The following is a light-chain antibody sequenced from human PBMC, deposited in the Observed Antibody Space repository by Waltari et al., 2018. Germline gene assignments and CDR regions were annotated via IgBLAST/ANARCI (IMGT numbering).Light chain of an antibody. J-gene: IGLJ2*01. CDR1: SSPIGTGYD. CDR3: QSYDSGLSGHVV. Sequence: QSVLTQPPSVSGAPGQSVPISCTWSSSPIGTGYDVHWYQQLPGTAPKLLIYGQNNRPSGVPDRFSGSKSGTSASLAISGLRAEDEADYYCQSYDSGLSGHVVFGGGTKLTVL. V-gene: IGLV1-40*01. CDR2: GQN.